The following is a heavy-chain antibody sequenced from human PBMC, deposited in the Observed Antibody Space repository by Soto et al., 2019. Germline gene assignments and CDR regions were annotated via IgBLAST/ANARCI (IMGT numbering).Heavy chain of an antibody. Sequence: EVHLLESGGGFLQPGGSLRLSCAASGFTFSSYAMSWVRQAPGKGLQWVSAISGRGGSTFYADSVRGRFTISRDNSNNTLYLQMSGLRAEDTALYYCAKVGLAMADPYYFDSWGQGSLVTVSS. V-gene: IGHV3-23*01. J-gene: IGHJ4*02. CDR2: ISGRGGST. D-gene: IGHD3-16*01. CDR3: AKVGLAMADPYYFDS. CDR1: GFTFSSYA.